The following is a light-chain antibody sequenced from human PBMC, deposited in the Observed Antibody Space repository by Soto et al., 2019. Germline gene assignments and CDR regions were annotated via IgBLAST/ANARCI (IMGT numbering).Light chain of an antibody. V-gene: IGLV2-14*03. CDR1: SSDVGGYSY. J-gene: IGLJ1*01. CDR3: SSYTSSSIFV. CDR2: DVN. Sequence: QSALTQPASVSGSPGQSITISCTGTSSDVGGYSYVSWYQHYPGKAPKLMIYDVNNRPSGVSNRFSGSKSGNTASLTISGLQAEDEADYYCSSYTSSSIFVFGTGTKVTV.